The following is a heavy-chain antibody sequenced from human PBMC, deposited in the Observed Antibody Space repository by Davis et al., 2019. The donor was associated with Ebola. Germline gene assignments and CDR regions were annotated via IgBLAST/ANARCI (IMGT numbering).Heavy chain of an antibody. CDR3: ARDGDGYNRHY. V-gene: IGHV3-74*01. CDR2: INSDGTNI. Sequence: GESLKISCAASGFTFSNYWMHWVRQVPGKGLVWVSRINSDGTNIRYADSVKGRLTISRDNSKNSLYLQMNSLRAEDTAVYYCARDGDGYNRHYWGQGTLVTVSS. CDR1: GFTFSNYW. D-gene: IGHD5-24*01. J-gene: IGHJ4*02.